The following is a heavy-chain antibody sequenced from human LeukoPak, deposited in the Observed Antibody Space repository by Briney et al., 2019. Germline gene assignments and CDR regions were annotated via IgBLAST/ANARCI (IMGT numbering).Heavy chain of an antibody. V-gene: IGHV3-7*01. Sequence: PGGSLRLSCAASGFTFSSYWIGWVRQAPGKGLEWVANLNQDGSEKYYVDSVKGRFTISRDSSKSTLYLQMNSLRAEDTAVYYCARDAATSVGMPHYWGQGTVVTVSS. CDR2: LNQDGSEK. J-gene: IGHJ4*02. CDR1: GFTFSSYW. D-gene: IGHD2-2*01. CDR3: ARDAATSVGMPHY.